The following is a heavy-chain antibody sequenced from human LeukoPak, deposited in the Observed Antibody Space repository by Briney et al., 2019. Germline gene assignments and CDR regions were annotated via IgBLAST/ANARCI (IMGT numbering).Heavy chain of an antibody. J-gene: IGHJ4*02. CDR3: ARGTVAGHYFDY. D-gene: IGHD6-19*01. Sequence: SETLSLTCAVYGGSFSGYYWSWIRQPPGKGLEWIGEINHSGSTNYNPSLKSRVTISVDTSKNQFSLKLSSVTAADTAVYYCARGTVAGHYFDYWGQETLVTVSS. CDR2: INHSGST. CDR1: GGSFSGYY. V-gene: IGHV4-34*01.